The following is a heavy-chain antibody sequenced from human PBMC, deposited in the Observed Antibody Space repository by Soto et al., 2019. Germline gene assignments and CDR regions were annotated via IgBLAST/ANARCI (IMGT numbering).Heavy chain of an antibody. CDR1: GGSISSHD. V-gene: IGHV4-59*11. CDR3: ARNYQAMITLGGVIVESYFPVDV. D-gene: IGHD3-16*02. J-gene: IGHJ6*02. Sequence: AETLSLTCTVSGGSISSHDLGWIRQPPGKGLEWIGYVCNSESTNYNPSLKSRVTISLDTFKNQFSLKLSYVTAADTAVYFCARNYQAMITLGGVIVESYFPVDVWGRGRMVT. CDR2: VCNSEST.